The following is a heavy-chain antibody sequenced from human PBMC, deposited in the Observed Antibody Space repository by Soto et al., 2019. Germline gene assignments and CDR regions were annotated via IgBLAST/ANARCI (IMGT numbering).Heavy chain of an antibody. Sequence: EVQLVESGGGVVQPGRSLRLSCAASGFTFGDYGMHWVRQVPGKGLEWVSGISWNSGSITYADSVRGRFTISRDNAKNSLYLQMNRLRPEDTALYYCAKVDIQYSGSYYLHHWGQGILVSASS. CDR1: GFTFGDYG. J-gene: IGHJ1*01. D-gene: IGHD1-26*01. CDR3: AKVDIQYSGSYYLHH. CDR2: ISWNSGSI. V-gene: IGHV3-9*01.